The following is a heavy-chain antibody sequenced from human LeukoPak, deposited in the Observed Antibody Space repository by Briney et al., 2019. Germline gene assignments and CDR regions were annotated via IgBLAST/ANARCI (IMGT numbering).Heavy chain of an antibody. CDR3: AKDYYDSSGYYYYYYYYMDV. Sequence: GGSLRLSCAASGFTFSSYGMHWVRQAPGKGLEWVAFIRYDGSNKYYADSVKGRFTISRDNSKNTLYLQMYSLRAEDTAVYYCAKDYYDSSGYYYYYYYYMDVWGKGTTVTVSS. CDR1: GFTFSSYG. V-gene: IGHV3-30*02. CDR2: IRYDGSNK. D-gene: IGHD3-22*01. J-gene: IGHJ6*03.